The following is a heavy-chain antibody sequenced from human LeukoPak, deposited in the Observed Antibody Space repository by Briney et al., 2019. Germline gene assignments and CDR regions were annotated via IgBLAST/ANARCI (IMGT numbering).Heavy chain of an antibody. D-gene: IGHD3-16*01. J-gene: IGHJ6*03. CDR1: GGSISSSSYY. Sequence: SETLSLTCTASGGSISSSSYYWGWIRQPPGKGLEWIGSIYYSGSTYYNPSLKSRVTISVDTSKNQFSLKLSSVTAADTAVYYCARLPIMAYYYMDVWGKGTTVTVSS. CDR2: IYYSGST. CDR3: ARLPIMAYYYMDV. V-gene: IGHV4-39*01.